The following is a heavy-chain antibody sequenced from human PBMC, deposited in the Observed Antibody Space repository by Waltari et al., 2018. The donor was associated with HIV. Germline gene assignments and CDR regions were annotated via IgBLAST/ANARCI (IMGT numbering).Heavy chain of an antibody. CDR2: IYYSGST. CDR1: GGSISSSSYY. CDR3: ARRAAGGYCSGGSCNWFDP. D-gene: IGHD2-15*01. Sequence: QLQLQESGPGLVKPSETLSLTCTVSGGSISSSSYYWGWIRQPPGQGLEWIGSIYYSGSTYYNPSLKSRVTISVDTSKNQFSLKLSSVTAADTAVYYCARRAAGGYCSGGSCNWFDPWGQGTLVTVSS. V-gene: IGHV4-39*01. J-gene: IGHJ5*02.